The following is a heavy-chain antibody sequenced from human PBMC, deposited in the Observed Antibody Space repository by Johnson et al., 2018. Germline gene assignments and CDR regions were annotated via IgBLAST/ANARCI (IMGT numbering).Heavy chain of an antibody. V-gene: IGHV3-11*04. CDR2: ISISGSTI. CDR1: GFTFSDYY. J-gene: IGHJ1*01. D-gene: IGHD4-17*01. CDR3: ARSQSAYYGDYVGAEYFQH. Sequence: QVQLQESGGGLVKPGGSLRLSCAASGFTFSDYYMSWIRQAPGKGLEWVSYISISGSTIYYADSVKGRFTISRHNAKSSLYLQMNSLRAEDTAVYYCARSQSAYYGDYVGAEYFQHWGQGTLVTVSS.